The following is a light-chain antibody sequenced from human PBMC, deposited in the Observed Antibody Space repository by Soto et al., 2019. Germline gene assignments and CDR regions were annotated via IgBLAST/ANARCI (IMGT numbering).Light chain of an antibody. CDR3: QHHSDWPVT. V-gene: IGKV3-15*01. CDR2: GAS. CDR1: QTVGSD. J-gene: IGKJ2*01. Sequence: EIVLTQSPVTLSVSPGDGATLSCRASQTVGSDLAWYQQKPGQAPRLLIYGASTRATGVPARFSGSGSGTEFTRTIDNLQSDDFAVYYCQHHSDWPVTFGQGT.